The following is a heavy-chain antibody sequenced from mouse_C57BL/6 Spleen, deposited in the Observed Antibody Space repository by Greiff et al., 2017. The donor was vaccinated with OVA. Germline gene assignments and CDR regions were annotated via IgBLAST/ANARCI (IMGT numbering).Heavy chain of an antibody. Sequence: QVQLKESGAELAKPGASVKLSCKASGYTFTSYWMHWVKQRPGQGLEWIGYINPSSGYTKYNQKFKDKATLTADKSSSTAYLQLSSLTYEDSAVYYCARRDYDYDHFDYWGQGTTLTVSS. CDR3: ARRDYDYDHFDY. J-gene: IGHJ2*01. V-gene: IGHV1-7*01. D-gene: IGHD2-4*01. CDR1: GYTFTSYW. CDR2: INPSSGYT.